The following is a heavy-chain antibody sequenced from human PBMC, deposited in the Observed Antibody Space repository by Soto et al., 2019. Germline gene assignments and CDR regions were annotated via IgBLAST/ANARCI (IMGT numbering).Heavy chain of an antibody. CDR2: IYYSGST. Sequence: PSETLSLTCTVSGGSISSYYWSWIRQPPGKGLEWIGYIYYSGSTNYNPSLKSRATISVDTSKNQFSLKLSSVTAADTAVYYCARSAPAFSGWLNWFDPWGQGTLVTVSS. CDR3: ARSAPAFSGWLNWFDP. CDR1: GGSISSYY. J-gene: IGHJ5*02. D-gene: IGHD6-19*01. V-gene: IGHV4-59*01.